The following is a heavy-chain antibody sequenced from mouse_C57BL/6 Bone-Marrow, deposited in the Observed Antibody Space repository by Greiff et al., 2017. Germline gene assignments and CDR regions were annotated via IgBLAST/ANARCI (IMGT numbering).Heavy chain of an antibody. CDR3: VCVYEAWFAY. D-gene: IGHD2-12*01. Sequence: QVQLQQPGAELVKPGASVKLSCKASGYTFTSYWMHWVKQRPGQGLEWIGMIHPNSGSTNYNEKFKSKATLTVDKSSSTAYMQLSSLTSEDSAVYYCVCVYEAWFAYGGQGTLVTVSA. V-gene: IGHV1-64*01. CDR1: GYTFTSYW. J-gene: IGHJ3*01. CDR2: IHPNSGST.